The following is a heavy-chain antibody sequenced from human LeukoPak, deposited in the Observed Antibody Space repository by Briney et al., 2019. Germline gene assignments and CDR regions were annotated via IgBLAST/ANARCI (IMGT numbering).Heavy chain of an antibody. CDR2: ISGSGGST. Sequence: GGSLRLSCAASGFTFSSYAMSWVRQAPGKGLEWVSAISGSGGSTYYADSVKGRFTISRGNSKNTLYLQMNSLRAEDTAVYYCAKVNYYGSGPMDVWGQGTTVTVSS. V-gene: IGHV3-23*01. CDR1: GFTFSSYA. CDR3: AKVNYYGSGPMDV. D-gene: IGHD3-10*01. J-gene: IGHJ6*02.